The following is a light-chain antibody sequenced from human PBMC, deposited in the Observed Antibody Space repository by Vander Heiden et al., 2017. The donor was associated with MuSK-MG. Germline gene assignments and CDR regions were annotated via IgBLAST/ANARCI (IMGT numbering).Light chain of an antibody. V-gene: IGKV3-11*01. CDR3: QQRANWPPVYT. CDR2: DAA. J-gene: IGKJ4*01. CDR1: QSVSRC. Sequence: EIVLTRSPAPLSLSPGERATLTCRASQSVSRCLAWYQQKPGQAPRLLIYDAANRATDIPARFSGSGSGTDFTLTISNLEPEDVAVYYCQQRANWPPVYTFGGGTKVEIK.